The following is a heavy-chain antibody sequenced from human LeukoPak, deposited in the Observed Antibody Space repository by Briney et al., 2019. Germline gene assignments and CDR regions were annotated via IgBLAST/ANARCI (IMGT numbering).Heavy chain of an antibody. Sequence: ASVKVSCKASGYTFTSYYMHWVRQVPGHGLEWLGWMNPNSGNTGYAQKFQGRVAMTRDSSIGTAYLELSSLSSDDTAVYYCVRGDNVVSTAMLLLRYWGQGTLVAVSS. J-gene: IGHJ1*01. V-gene: IGHV1-8*02. D-gene: IGHD2-21*02. CDR1: GYTFTSYY. CDR3: VRGDNVVSTAMLLLRY. CDR2: MNPNSGNT.